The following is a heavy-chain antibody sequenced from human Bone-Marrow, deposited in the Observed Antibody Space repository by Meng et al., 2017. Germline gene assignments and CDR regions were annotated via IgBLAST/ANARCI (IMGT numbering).Heavy chain of an antibody. CDR1: GGSISSYY. D-gene: IGHD3-22*01. J-gene: IGHJ4*02. CDR2: INHSGST. V-gene: IGHV4-34*01. Sequence: SETLSLTCTVSGGSISSYYWSWIRQPPGKGLEWIGEINHSGSTNYNPSLKSRVTISVDTSKNQFSLKLSSVTAADTAVYYCARDDYYDSSGYYYFDYWGQGTLVT. CDR3: ARDDYYDSSGYYYFDY.